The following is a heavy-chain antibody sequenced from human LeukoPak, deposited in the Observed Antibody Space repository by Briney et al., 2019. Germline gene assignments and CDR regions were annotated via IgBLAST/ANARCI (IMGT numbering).Heavy chain of an antibody. Sequence: GGSLRLSCAASGFTFSSYGMTWVRQAPGKGLEWVSYISSSSSTIYYADSVKGRFTISRDNAKNSLYLQLNSLRAEDTAVYYCSRSLGGGVTYSYHWGQGTLVTVSS. J-gene: IGHJ5*02. V-gene: IGHV3-48*01. CDR3: SRSLGGGVTYSYH. CDR2: ISSSSSTI. CDR1: GFTFSSYG. D-gene: IGHD3-16*01.